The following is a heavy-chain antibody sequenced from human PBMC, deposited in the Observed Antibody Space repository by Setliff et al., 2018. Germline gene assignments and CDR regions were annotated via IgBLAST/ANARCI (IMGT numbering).Heavy chain of an antibody. Sequence: ASVKVSCKASGYTFTGYYIHWVRQAPGEGLEWMGCINVNSGDTNYAQKFQGRVIVTRDTSSSTAYTELRSLRPDDTAVYFCARGRIHDSSDYIGNWFDPWGQGTLVTVSS. CDR1: GYTFTGYY. D-gene: IGHD3-22*01. J-gene: IGHJ5*02. CDR2: INVNSGDT. CDR3: ARGRIHDSSDYIGNWFDP. V-gene: IGHV1-2*02.